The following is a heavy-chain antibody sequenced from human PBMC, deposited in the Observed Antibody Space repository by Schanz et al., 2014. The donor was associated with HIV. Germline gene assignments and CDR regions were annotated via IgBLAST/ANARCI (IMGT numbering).Heavy chain of an antibody. D-gene: IGHD3-16*01. J-gene: IGHJ6*02. CDR2: ISYDGSNK. CDR3: ARVANWDYYGMDV. CDR1: GFTFSSYS. Sequence: VQLVESGGGLVKPGGSLRLSCAAFGFTFSSYSMNWVRQAPGKGLEWVAFISYDGSNKYYADSVKGRFTISRDNSKNTLYLQMNSLRAEDTAVYYCARVANWDYYGMDVWGRGTTVTVSS. V-gene: IGHV3-30*03.